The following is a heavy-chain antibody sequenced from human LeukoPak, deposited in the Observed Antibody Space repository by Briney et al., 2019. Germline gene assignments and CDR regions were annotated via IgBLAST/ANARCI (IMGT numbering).Heavy chain of an antibody. CDR3: AAGFGSGSYYNYFDY. D-gene: IGHD3-10*01. J-gene: IGHJ4*02. Sequence: GASVKVSCKASGYTFTTYYIHWVRQAPGQGLEWMGVINPSGGSTTYAQRFQGRVTMTRDTSTSTVYMELSSLRSEDTAVYYCAAGFGSGSYYNYFDYWGQGTLVTVPS. CDR2: INPSGGST. CDR1: GYTFTTYY. V-gene: IGHV1-46*03.